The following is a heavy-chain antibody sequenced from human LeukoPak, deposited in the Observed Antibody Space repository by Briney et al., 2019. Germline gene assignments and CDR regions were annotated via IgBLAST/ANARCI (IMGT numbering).Heavy chain of an antibody. Sequence: GESLKISCKGSGFTFTKYWIGWVRQMPGKGLEWMGIIYPGDSDTRYSPSFQGQVTISADKSISTAYLQWSSLKASDTAMYYCASSIVPAAQGYYYGMDVWGQGTTVTVSS. CDR2: IYPGDSDT. CDR3: ASSIVPAAQGYYYGMDV. CDR1: GFTFTKYW. D-gene: IGHD2-2*01. V-gene: IGHV5-51*01. J-gene: IGHJ6*02.